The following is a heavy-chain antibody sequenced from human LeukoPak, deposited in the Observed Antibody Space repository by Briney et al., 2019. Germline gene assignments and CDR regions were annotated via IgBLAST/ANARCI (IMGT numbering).Heavy chain of an antibody. V-gene: IGHV1-46*01. CDR2: INPSGGST. CDR1: GYTFTSYY. J-gene: IGHJ6*02. CDR3: ARDRRGGYDWQDGMDV. Sequence: ASVKVSCKASGYTFTSYYMHWVRQAPGQGLEWMGIINPSGGSTSYAQKFQGRVTMIRDTSTSTVYMELSSLRSEDTAVYYCARDRRGGYDWQDGMDVWGQGTTVTVSS. D-gene: IGHD5-12*01.